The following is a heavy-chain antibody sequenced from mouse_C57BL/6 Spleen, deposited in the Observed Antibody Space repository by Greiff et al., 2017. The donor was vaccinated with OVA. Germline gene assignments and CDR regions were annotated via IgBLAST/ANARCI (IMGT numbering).Heavy chain of an antibody. CDR1: GYSFTGYF. Sequence: EVKLVESGPELVKPGDSVKISCKASGYSFTGYFMNWVMQSHGKSLVWIGRINPYNGDTFYNQKFKGKATLTVDKSSSTAHMELRSLTSEDSAVYYCARPDYDYEDYAMDYWGQGASVTVSS. V-gene: IGHV1-20*01. CDR3: ARPDYDYEDYAMDY. J-gene: IGHJ4*01. CDR2: INPYNGDT. D-gene: IGHD2-4*01.